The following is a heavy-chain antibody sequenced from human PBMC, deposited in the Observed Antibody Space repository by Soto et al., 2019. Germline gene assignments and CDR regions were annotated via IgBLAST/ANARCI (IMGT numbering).Heavy chain of an antibody. J-gene: IGHJ4*02. CDR1: GGSISSGGYY. V-gene: IGHV4-31*03. CDR2: IYYSGST. Sequence: QVQLQESGPGLVKPSQTLSLTCTVSGGSISSGGYYWSWIRQHPGKGLEWIGYIYYSGSTYYNPSLKGXXTXSXVTSKNQFSLKLSSVTAADTXVYXXXXXXXXXXXDYWGQGTLVTVSS. CDR3: XXXXXXXXXDY.